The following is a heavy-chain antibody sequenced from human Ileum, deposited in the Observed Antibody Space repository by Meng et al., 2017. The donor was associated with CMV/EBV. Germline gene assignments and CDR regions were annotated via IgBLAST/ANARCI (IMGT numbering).Heavy chain of an antibody. Sequence: EGELVESGGGLIQPGGSLGLSWAASGLTVTWNYMSWVRQGPGKGLECIAHIHIGDATFYTDSVKGRFTISRDDSKNTLNLQMDSLRADDTAVYYCARGGAHDGYFDAWGQGTLVTVSS. J-gene: IGHJ4*02. CDR1: GLTVTWNY. CDR2: IHIGDAT. V-gene: IGHV3-53*01. CDR3: ARGGAHDGYFDA. D-gene: IGHD2-8*01.